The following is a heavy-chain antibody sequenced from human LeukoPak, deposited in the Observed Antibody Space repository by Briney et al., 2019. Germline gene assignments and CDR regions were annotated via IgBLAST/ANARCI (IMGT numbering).Heavy chain of an antibody. Sequence: SETLSLTCAVSGGSFSVYYWSWIRQPPGKGLEWIGEINHSGSTNYNPSLKSRVTISVDTSKNQFSLKLSSVTAADTAVYYCARVRYRYYFDYWGQGTLVTVSS. D-gene: IGHD1-14*01. CDR1: GGSFSVYY. CDR2: INHSGST. J-gene: IGHJ4*02. CDR3: ARVRYRYYFDY. V-gene: IGHV4-34*01.